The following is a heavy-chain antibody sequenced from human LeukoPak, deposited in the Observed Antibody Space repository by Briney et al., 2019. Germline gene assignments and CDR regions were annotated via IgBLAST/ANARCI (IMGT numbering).Heavy chain of an antibody. CDR1: GFTFGDYA. CDR3: TRDRPRYDYGGYRDTFEI. CDR2: IRSKAYGGTT. D-gene: IGHD4-17*01. J-gene: IGHJ3*02. Sequence: PGGSLRLSCSASGFTFGDYAMNWFRQAPGKGREWVGFIRSKAYGGTTEYTASVKGRFTISRDDSKSIAYLQMNSLKTEDTALYYCTRDRPRYDYGGYRDTFEIWGQGTMVTVSS. V-gene: IGHV3-49*01.